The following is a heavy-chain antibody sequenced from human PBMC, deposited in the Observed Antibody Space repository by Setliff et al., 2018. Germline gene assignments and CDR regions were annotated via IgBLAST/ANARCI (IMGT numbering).Heavy chain of an antibody. CDR3: ARLSALSTRITDWYFDL. J-gene: IGHJ2*01. D-gene: IGHD2-2*01. CDR2: IYHSGST. Sequence: PSETLSLTCTVSGGSISSGYYWGWIRQPTGKGLEWIGSIYHSGSTYYNPSLKSRVTISVDTSKNQFSLKLSSVTAADTAFYYCARLSALSTRITDWYFDLWGRGTLVTVSS. CDR1: GGSISSGYY. V-gene: IGHV4-38-2*02.